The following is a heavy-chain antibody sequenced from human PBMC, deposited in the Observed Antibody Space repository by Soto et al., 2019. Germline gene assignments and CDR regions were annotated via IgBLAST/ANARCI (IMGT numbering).Heavy chain of an antibody. CDR3: VKDSYADFHRVLSTAEYFFDY. J-gene: IGHJ4*01. CDR1: GFTFDDYA. Sequence: GGSLRLSCTSSGFTFDDYAMHWVRQGPGRGLEWVSGITWNSGKIAYADSVKGRFTIARDDDNNSLYLQMNSLRPEDTALYYCVKDSYADFHRVLSTAEYFFDYWGHGTLVTVSS. V-gene: IGHV3-9*01. CDR2: ITWNSGKI. D-gene: IGHD2-15*01.